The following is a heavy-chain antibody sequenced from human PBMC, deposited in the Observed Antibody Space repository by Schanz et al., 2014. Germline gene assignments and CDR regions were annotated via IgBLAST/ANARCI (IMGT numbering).Heavy chain of an antibody. Sequence: EVQLVESGGGLVQPGGSLRLSCAASGFAVDNYYMSCVRQAPGKGLEWVSSISYGTSYIYYADSVKGRFTLSRDNAKNSVFLQMNSLRAEDTAVYFCVSQTGSPNYWGQGTLVTVSS. CDR1: GFAVDNYY. V-gene: IGHV3-21*01. CDR3: VSQTGSPNY. J-gene: IGHJ4*02. CDR2: ISYGTSYI. D-gene: IGHD6-13*01.